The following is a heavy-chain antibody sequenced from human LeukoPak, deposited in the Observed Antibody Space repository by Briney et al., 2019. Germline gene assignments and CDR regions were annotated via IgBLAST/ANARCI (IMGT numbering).Heavy chain of an antibody. CDR1: GGSISSSSYY. CDR3: ARDLPQDYYGSGSYFDY. Sequence: SETLSLTCTVSGGSISSSSYYWGWIRQPPGKGLEWIGTIYYGGRTSYNPSLKSRVTISVDTSKNQFSLNLSSMTAADTAVYYCARDLPQDYYGSGSYFDYWGQGTLVTVSS. D-gene: IGHD3-10*01. J-gene: IGHJ4*02. V-gene: IGHV4-39*07. CDR2: IYYGGRT.